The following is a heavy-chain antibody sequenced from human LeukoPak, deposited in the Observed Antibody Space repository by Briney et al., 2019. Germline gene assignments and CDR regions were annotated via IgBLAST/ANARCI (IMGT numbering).Heavy chain of an antibody. J-gene: IGHJ5*02. V-gene: IGHV3-21*01. CDR1: GFTFSNYD. Sequence: PGGSLRLSCTASGFTFSNYDINWVRQAPGKGLEWVSSISSGSSYIYYADSVKGRFSISRDNDKNSVYLQMNSLRAEDTAVYYRARDNPPRWFDPWGQGTLVTVSS. CDR3: ARDNPPRWFDP. CDR2: ISSGSSYI.